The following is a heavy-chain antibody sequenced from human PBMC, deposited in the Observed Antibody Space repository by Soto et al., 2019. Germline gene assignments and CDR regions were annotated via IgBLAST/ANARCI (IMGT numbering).Heavy chain of an antibody. CDR2: IYFGGTS. D-gene: IGHD3-10*01. J-gene: IGHJ4*02. V-gene: IGHV4-31*03. CDR1: GGSISNGGYY. Sequence: QVQLQESGPGLVKPSQTLSLTCTVSGGSISNGGYYWTWIRQHPGKGLEWIGYIYFGGTSLYNPSLRSRSSMSVGACKNQFALTMSSLTAADTAVYSCAKEIREWGPGTLVTVSS. CDR3: AKEIRE.